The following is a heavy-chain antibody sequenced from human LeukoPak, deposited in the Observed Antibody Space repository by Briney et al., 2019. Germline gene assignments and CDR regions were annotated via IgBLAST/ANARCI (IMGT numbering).Heavy chain of an antibody. Sequence: GGSLRLSCAASGFALNTYSMNWVRQAPGKELEWVSSISSRSTSIYYEDSVKGRFTISRDNAKNSLYLQMSGLRVEDTAMYYCARLGARQDLPDSMDVWGKGTMVTVSS. J-gene: IGHJ6*03. CDR2: ISSRSTSI. CDR3: ARLGARQDLPDSMDV. V-gene: IGHV3-21*01. CDR1: GFALNTYS. D-gene: IGHD4/OR15-4a*01.